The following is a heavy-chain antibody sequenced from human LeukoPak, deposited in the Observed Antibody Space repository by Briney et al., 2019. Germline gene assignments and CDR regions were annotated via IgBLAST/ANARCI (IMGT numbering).Heavy chain of an antibody. CDR3: ARLDFAGDYFDY. CDR1: GYALTGYY. V-gene: IGHV1-2*02. D-gene: IGHD2-2*03. CDR2: IDPNSGGT. Sequence: ASVKVSCKTSGYALTGYYIHWVRQAPGQGLEWMGWIDPNSGGTNYAQKFQGRVTMTRDTSISTAYMELSRLRSDDTAVYYCARLDFAGDYFDYWGQGTLVTVSS. J-gene: IGHJ4*02.